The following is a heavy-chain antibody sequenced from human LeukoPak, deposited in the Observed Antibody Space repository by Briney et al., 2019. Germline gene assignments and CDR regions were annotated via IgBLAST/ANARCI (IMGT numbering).Heavy chain of an antibody. CDR3: ARAVGELSGYYGMDV. J-gene: IGHJ6*02. Sequence: GGSLRLSCAASGSTVSSNYMSWVRQAPGKGLEWVSVIYSGGSTYYADSVKGRFTISRDNSKNTLYLQMNSLRAEDTAVYYCARAVGELSGYYGMDVWGQGTTVTVSS. D-gene: IGHD3-10*01. CDR2: IYSGGST. V-gene: IGHV3-53*01. CDR1: GSTVSSNY.